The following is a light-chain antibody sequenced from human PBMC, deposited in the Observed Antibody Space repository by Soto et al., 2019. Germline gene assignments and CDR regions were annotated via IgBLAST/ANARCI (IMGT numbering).Light chain of an antibody. Sequence: QSVLTQPASVSGSPGQSITISCTGTSSDVGGYDYVSWYQQHPGKAPKFIIYEVSRRPSGVSNRFSGSKSGNTASLTISGLRAEDEADYYCSSYADSSTRIFGGGTQLTVL. CDR3: SSYADSSTRI. CDR2: EVS. CDR1: SSDVGGYDY. V-gene: IGLV2-14*01. J-gene: IGLJ2*01.